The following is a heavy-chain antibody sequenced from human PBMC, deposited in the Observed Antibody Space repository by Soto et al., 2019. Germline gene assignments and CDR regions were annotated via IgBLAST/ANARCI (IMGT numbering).Heavy chain of an antibody. D-gene: IGHD3-10*01. CDR2: INPNGGST. CDR1: GYTFTSYY. V-gene: IGHV1-46*03. Sequence: QVQLVQSGAEVKNPGASVTVSCRASGYTFTSYYIHWVRQAPGQGLEWMAIINPNGGSTNYAQRFQGRVTVTRDTSTSIVSMELSSLRSEDTAVYYCSRGLGSGDYWGQGTLVTVSS. J-gene: IGHJ4*02. CDR3: SRGLGSGDY.